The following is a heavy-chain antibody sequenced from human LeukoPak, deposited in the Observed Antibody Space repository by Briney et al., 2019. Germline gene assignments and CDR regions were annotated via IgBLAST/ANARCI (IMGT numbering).Heavy chain of an antibody. CDR2: ISLYGNNQ. D-gene: IGHD3-10*02. J-gene: IGHJ6*02. V-gene: IGHV3-30*18. CDR3: AKGLHYFVVMDV. Sequence: GRPLRLSCAASGFTFSTYLMHCLREAPGKALEWVAVISLYGNNQYSADSVKGRFTISHDHSQSPAVLQMYSLSADDTALIYCAKGLHYFVVMDVWGQGNAVSVFS. CDR1: GFTFSTYL.